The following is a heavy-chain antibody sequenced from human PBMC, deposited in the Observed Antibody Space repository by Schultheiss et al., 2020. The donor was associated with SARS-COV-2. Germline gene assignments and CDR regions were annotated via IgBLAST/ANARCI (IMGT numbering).Heavy chain of an antibody. Sequence: SETLSLTCTVSGGSISSSNYSCGWRRQPPGEGLEWIGGVHYSGNTYYTPSLRGRLSISVDTSKNHFSLKLSSVTAADTAVYYCARRKPVRGAATYFDLWGRGTLVTVSS. CDR2: VHYSGNT. J-gene: IGHJ2*01. CDR3: ARRKPVRGAATYFDL. D-gene: IGHD3-10*02. V-gene: IGHV4-39*02. CDR1: GGSISSSNYS.